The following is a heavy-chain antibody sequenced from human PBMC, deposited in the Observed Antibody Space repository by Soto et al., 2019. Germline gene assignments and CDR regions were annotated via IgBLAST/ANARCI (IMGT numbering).Heavy chain of an antibody. CDR1: GYSFTSYW. V-gene: IGHV5-10-1*01. Sequence: RGESLKISCKGSGYSFTSYWISWVRQMPGKGLEWMGRIDPSDSYTNYSPSFQGHVTISADKSISTAYLRWSSLKASDTAMYYCARQGGTTPGDYYGMDVWGQGTTVTVSS. J-gene: IGHJ6*02. D-gene: IGHD1-1*01. CDR3: ARQGGTTPGDYYGMDV. CDR2: IDPSDSYT.